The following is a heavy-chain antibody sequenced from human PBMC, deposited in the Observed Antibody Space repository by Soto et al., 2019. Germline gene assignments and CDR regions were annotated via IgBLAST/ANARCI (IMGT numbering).Heavy chain of an antibody. CDR3: ARDTSITIFGVVIGPNEMAV. CDR2: ISAYNGNT. D-gene: IGHD3-3*01. Sequence: PVKVSCKACGYSFNSYGISWLRQAPGQGLEWMGWISAYNGNTNYAQKLQGRVTMTTDTSTSTAYMELRSLRSDDTAVYYCARDTSITIFGVVIGPNEMAVRGQGTTVPVSS. V-gene: IGHV1-18*01. CDR1: GYSFNSYG. J-gene: IGHJ6*02.